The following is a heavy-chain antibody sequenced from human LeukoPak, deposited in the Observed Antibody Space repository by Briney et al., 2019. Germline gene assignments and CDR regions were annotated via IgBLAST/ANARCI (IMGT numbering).Heavy chain of an antibody. D-gene: IGHD1-26*01. J-gene: IGHJ4*02. V-gene: IGHV1-8*02. CDR2: MNPNSGNT. Sequence: ASVKVSCKASGYTFTGYYMHWVRQATRQGLEWMGWMNPNSGNTGYAQKFQGRVTMTRNTSISTAYMELSSLRSEDTAVYYCARGQSGSYFYWGQGTLVTVSS. CDR1: GYTFTGYY. CDR3: ARGQSGSYFY.